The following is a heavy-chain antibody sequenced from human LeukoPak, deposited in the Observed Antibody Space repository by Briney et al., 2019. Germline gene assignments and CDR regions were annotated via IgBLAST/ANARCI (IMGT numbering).Heavy chain of an antibody. J-gene: IGHJ4*02. V-gene: IGHV5-51*01. CDR1: GYSFSSYW. CDR3: ARLQLLSAAGTFDY. D-gene: IGHD6-13*01. CDR2: IYPGDSDT. Sequence: GESLKISCKGSGYSFSSYWIGWVRQMPRKGLEWMAIIYPGDSDTTYSPSFQGQVAISADKSISTAYLQWSSLEASDTAIYYCARLQLLSAAGTFDYWDQGALVTVSS.